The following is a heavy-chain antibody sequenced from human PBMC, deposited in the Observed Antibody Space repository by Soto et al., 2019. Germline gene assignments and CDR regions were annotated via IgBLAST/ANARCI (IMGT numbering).Heavy chain of an antibody. CDR1: GGSVSSGSCY. Sequence: PLEILSLTCTVSGGSVSSGSCYWSWIRQPPGKGLEWIGYIYYSGSTNYNPSLKSRVTISVDTSKNQFSLKLSSVTAADTAVYYCARDIMVYATAAYYYYGMDVWGQGTTVTVSS. CDR3: ARDIMVYATAAYYYYGMDV. CDR2: IYYSGST. D-gene: IGHD2-8*01. V-gene: IGHV4-61*01. J-gene: IGHJ6*02.